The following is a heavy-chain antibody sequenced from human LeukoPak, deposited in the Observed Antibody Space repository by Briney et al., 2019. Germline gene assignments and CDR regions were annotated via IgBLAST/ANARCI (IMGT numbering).Heavy chain of an antibody. Sequence: ASVKVSCKASGYTFTSYDINWVRQATGQGLQWMGWMNPNSGNTGYAQKFKGRVTMTRNTSISTAYMELSSLRSEDTAVYYCARVYSSSWYWFDPWGQGTLVTVSS. D-gene: IGHD6-13*01. CDR1: GYTFTSYD. CDR2: MNPNSGNT. V-gene: IGHV1-8*01. CDR3: ARVYSSSWYWFDP. J-gene: IGHJ5*02.